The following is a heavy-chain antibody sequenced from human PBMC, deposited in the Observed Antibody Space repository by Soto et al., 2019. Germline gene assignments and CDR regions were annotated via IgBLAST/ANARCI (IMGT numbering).Heavy chain of an antibody. Sequence: SETLSLTCAVYGGSFSGYYWSWIRQPPGKGLEWIGEINHSGSTNYNPSFKSRVTISVDTSKNQFSLKLSSVTAADTAVYYCARVRGPPLHIYGGYVQTNWFDPWGQGTLVTVSS. D-gene: IGHD5-12*01. V-gene: IGHV4-34*01. CDR3: ARVRGPPLHIYGGYVQTNWFDP. J-gene: IGHJ5*02. CDR2: INHSGST. CDR1: GGSFSGYY.